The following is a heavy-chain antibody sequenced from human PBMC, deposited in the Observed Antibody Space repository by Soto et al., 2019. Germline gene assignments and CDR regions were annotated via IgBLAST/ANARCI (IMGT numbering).Heavy chain of an antibody. J-gene: IGHJ4*02. V-gene: IGHV4-34*01. CDR1: GGSFSGYY. Sequence: TLSLTCAVYGGSFSGYYWSWIRQPPGKGLEWIGEINHSGSTNYNPSLKSRVTISVDTSKNQFSLKLSSVTAADTAVYYCAREDYSNNNYFDYWGQGTLVTVSS. CDR3: AREDYSNNNYFDY. CDR2: INHSGST. D-gene: IGHD4-4*01.